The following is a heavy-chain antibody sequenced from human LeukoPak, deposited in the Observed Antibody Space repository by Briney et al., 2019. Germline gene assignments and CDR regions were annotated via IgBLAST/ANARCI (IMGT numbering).Heavy chain of an antibody. V-gene: IGHV3-30*18. Sequence: PGGSLRLSCAASGFTFSSYGMHWVRQAPGKGLEWVAVISYDGSNKHYADSVKGRFTISRDNSKNTLYLQVNSLRAEDTAVYYCAKDRGGSGWYFDYWGQGTLVTVSS. J-gene: IGHJ4*02. CDR1: GFTFSSYG. CDR3: AKDRGGSGWYFDY. CDR2: ISYDGSNK. D-gene: IGHD6-19*01.